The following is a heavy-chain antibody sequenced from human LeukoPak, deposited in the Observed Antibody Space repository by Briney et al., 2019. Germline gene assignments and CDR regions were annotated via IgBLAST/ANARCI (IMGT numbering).Heavy chain of an antibody. D-gene: IGHD1-26*01. CDR2: IYTSGST. CDR3: AGGVGNSGTYLNY. V-gene: IGHV4-61*02. CDR1: GGSISSGNYY. Sequence: SETLSLTCTVSGGSISSGNYYGSWIRQPAGKGLEWIGRIYTSGSTNYNPSLKSRVTISVDTSKNRFSLKLSSVTAADTAVYYCAGGVGNSGTYLNYWGQGTLVTVSS. J-gene: IGHJ4*02.